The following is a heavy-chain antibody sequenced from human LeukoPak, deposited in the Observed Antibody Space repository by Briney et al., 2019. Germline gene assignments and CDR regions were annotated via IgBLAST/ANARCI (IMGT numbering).Heavy chain of an antibody. CDR1: GFTFDDYA. CDR2: ISWDSDTI. Sequence: GGSLRLSCAASGFTFDDYAMHWVRQAPGKVLEWVSGISWDSDTIGYADSVKGRFTISRDNAKSSLYLQMNSLRAEDTALYYCANDAAGGLLAYIDYWGQGNLVTVSS. J-gene: IGHJ4*02. CDR3: ANDAAGGLLAYIDY. V-gene: IGHV3-9*01. D-gene: IGHD3-16*01.